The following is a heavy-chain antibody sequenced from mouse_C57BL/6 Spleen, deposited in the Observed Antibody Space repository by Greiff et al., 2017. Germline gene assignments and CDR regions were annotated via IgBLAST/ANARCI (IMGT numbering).Heavy chain of an antibody. V-gene: IGHV1-26*01. CDR3: ARGNYYGSSYRFFDD. Sequence: VQLQQSGPELVKPGASVKISCKASGYTFTDYYMNWVKQSPGKSLEWIGDINPNNGGTSYNQKFKGKATLTVDKSSSTTYLELRSLTSEDAAVYYYARGNYYGSSYRFFDDWGQGTTLTVSS. CDR2: INPNNGGT. J-gene: IGHJ2*01. CDR1: GYTFTDYY. D-gene: IGHD1-1*01.